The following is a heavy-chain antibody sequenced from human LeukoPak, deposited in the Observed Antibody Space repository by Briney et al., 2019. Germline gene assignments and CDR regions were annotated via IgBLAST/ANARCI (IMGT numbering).Heavy chain of an antibody. CDR2: ISGSGGRT. CDR1: GFTFSGSA. J-gene: IGHJ6*02. CDR3: AKHQQIYGDSLMDV. D-gene: IGHD4-17*01. V-gene: IGHV3-23*01. Sequence: GGSLKLSCAASGFTFSGSAMHWVRQASGKGLEWVSTISGSGGRTYFTDSVKGRFTISRDNSKNTLYLQMNSLGAEDTAVYYCAKHQQIYGDSLMDVWGQGTTVTVSS.